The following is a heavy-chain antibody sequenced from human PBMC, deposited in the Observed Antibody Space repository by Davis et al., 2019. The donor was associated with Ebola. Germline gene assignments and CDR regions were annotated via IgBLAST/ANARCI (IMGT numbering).Heavy chain of an antibody. CDR2: IYHSGST. V-gene: IGHV4-30-2*01. CDR1: GGSISSGGYS. D-gene: IGHD2-15*01. CDR3: ARVEGGNYFDY. J-gene: IGHJ4*02. Sequence: MPSETLSLTCAVSGGSISSGGYSWSWIRQPPGKGLEWIGYIYHSGSTYYNPSLKSRVTISVDRSKNQFSLKLSSVTAADTAVYYCARVEGGNYFDYWGQGSLVTVSS.